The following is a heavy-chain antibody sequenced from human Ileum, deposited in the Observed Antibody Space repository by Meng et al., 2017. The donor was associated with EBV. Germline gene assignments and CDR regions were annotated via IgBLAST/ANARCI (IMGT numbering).Heavy chain of an antibody. J-gene: IGHJ4*02. Sequence: QNTLKESGPTLAKPTQTLTLTCTFSGFSLNTGGMAVSWIRQPPGKALEWLALIYWDDDKRYSPSLKTRLTITKDTSKNQVVLTMTNMDPVDTATYYCARRSFAAGSPDYWGQGTLVTVSS. V-gene: IGHV2-5*02. CDR3: ARRSFAAGSPDY. CDR1: GFSLNTGGMA. CDR2: IYWDDDK. D-gene: IGHD3-10*01.